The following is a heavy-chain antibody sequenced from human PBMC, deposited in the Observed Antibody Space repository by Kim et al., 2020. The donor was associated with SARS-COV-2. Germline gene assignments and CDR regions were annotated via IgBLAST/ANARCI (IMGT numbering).Heavy chain of an antibody. V-gene: IGHV3-30*07. CDR3: AGGRYDFWSGSSPDY. Sequence: SVKGRFTISRDNSKNTLYLQMNSLRAEDTAVYYCAGGRYDFWSGSSPDYWGQGTLVTVSS. D-gene: IGHD3-3*01. J-gene: IGHJ4*02.